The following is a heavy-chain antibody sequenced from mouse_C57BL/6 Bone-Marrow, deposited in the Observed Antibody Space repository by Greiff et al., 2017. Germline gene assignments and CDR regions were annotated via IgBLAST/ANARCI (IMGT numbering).Heavy chain of an antibody. CDR3: ARGSYDYDGYAMDY. V-gene: IGHV14-2*01. D-gene: IGHD2-4*01. CDR2: IDPEDGET. CDR1: GFNIKDYY. Sequence: VQLQQSGAELVKPGASVKLSCTASGFNIKDYYMHWVKQRTEQGLEWIGRIDPEDGETKHAPKFQGKATITADTSSNTAYLQLSSLTSEDTAVYYCARGSYDYDGYAMDYWGQGTSVTVSS. J-gene: IGHJ4*01.